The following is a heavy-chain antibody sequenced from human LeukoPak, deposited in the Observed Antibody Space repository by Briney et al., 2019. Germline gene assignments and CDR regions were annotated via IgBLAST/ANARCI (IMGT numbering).Heavy chain of an antibody. Sequence: SETLSLTCAVYGGSLSGYYWSWIRQPPGKGLEWIGEINHSGSTNYNPSLKSRVTISVDTSKNQFSLKLNSVTAADTAVYYCARGFATMVRGVVLDFWGQGTLVTVSS. J-gene: IGHJ4*02. CDR3: ARGFATMVRGVVLDF. D-gene: IGHD3-10*01. CDR2: INHSGST. CDR1: GGSLSGYY. V-gene: IGHV4-34*01.